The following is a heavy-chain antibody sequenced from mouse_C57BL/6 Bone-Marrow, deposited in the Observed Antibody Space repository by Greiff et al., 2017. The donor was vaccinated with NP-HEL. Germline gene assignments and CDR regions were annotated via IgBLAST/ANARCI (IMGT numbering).Heavy chain of an antibody. D-gene: IGHD2-4*01. J-gene: IGHJ2*01. CDR1: GFNIKDDY. CDR3: TTLDYDGEGY. Sequence: DVHLVESGAELVRPGASVKLSCTASGFNIKDDYMHWVKQRPEQGLEWIGWIDPENGDTEYASKFQGKATITADTSSNTAYLQRRSLTSEDTAVYYCTTLDYDGEGYWGQGTTLTVSS. V-gene: IGHV14-4*01. CDR2: IDPENGDT.